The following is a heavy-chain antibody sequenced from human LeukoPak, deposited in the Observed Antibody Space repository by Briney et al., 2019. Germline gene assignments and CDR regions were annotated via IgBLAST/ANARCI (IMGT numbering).Heavy chain of an antibody. Sequence: PGGSLRLSCAASGFTDSSNYMSWVRQAPAKGLEWVSSIRGSGGSTHYADSVKGRFTISRDNSKNTLYLQMNSLRAEDTAVYYCASAGCGGDCNFDYWGQGTLVTVSS. CDR2: IRGSGGST. V-gene: IGHV3-66*01. J-gene: IGHJ4*02. D-gene: IGHD2-21*02. CDR1: GFTDSSNY. CDR3: ASAGCGGDCNFDY.